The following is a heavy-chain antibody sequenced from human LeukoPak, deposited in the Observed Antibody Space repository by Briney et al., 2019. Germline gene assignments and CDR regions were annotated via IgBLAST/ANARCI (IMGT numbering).Heavy chain of an antibody. J-gene: IGHJ4*02. Sequence: GRSLRLSCTPSGFTFSAYAMHWVRQAPGGGLEWVAVIWYDGSEKYYTGSVKGRFTISRDNSKHTLYLQMDSLRAEDTAVYYCARDRTRGYTYGYLDNWGQGTQVTVSS. V-gene: IGHV3-33*01. CDR3: ARDRTRGYTYGYLDN. CDR2: IWYDGSEK. CDR1: GFTFSAYA. D-gene: IGHD5-18*01.